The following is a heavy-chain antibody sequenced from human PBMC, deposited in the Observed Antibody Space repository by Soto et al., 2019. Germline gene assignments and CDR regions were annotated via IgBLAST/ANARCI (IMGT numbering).Heavy chain of an antibody. J-gene: IGHJ5*02. Sequence: QVPLVESGGGVVQPGRSLRLSCAASGFTFSSYGMHWVRQAPGKGLEWVAVIWYDGSNKYYADSVKGRFTISRDNSKNTLYLQMNSLRAEDTAVYYCAREGGSSSWYRFDPWGQGTLVTVSS. D-gene: IGHD6-13*01. CDR3: AREGGSSSWYRFDP. V-gene: IGHV3-33*01. CDR2: IWYDGSNK. CDR1: GFTFSSYG.